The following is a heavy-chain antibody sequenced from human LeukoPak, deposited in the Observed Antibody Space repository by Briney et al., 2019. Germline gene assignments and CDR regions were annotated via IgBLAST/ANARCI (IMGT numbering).Heavy chain of an antibody. Sequence: ASVKVSCKASGYTFTGYFMHWVRQAPGQGLEWMGWINPKTGVTNYEQKFQGRVTMTRDTSISTVYMEVTRLTSDDTAVYYCARHMTTANNWFDPWGQGTLVTVSS. J-gene: IGHJ5*02. CDR1: GYTFTGYF. CDR3: ARHMTTANNWFDP. V-gene: IGHV1-2*02. D-gene: IGHD1-1*01. CDR2: INPKTGVT.